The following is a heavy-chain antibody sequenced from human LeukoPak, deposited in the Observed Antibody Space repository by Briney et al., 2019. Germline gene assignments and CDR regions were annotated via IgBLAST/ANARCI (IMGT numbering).Heavy chain of an antibody. D-gene: IGHD2-2*01. J-gene: IGHJ4*02. CDR3: ARVPAARYYFDY. CDR1: GFTFSSYA. Sequence: PGGSLRLSCAASGFTFSSYAMHWVRQAPGKGLEWVAVISYDGSNKYYADSVEGRFTISRDNSKNTLYLQMNSLRAEDTAVYYCARVPAARYYFDYWGQGTLVTVSS. V-gene: IGHV3-30-3*01. CDR2: ISYDGSNK.